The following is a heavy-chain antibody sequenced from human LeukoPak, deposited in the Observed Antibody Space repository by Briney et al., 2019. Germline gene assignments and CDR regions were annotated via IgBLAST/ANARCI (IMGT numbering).Heavy chain of an antibody. D-gene: IGHD6-19*01. J-gene: IGHJ4*02. Sequence: GGSLRLSCAASGFTFSSYAMHWVRQAPGKGLEWVAVISYDGSNKYYADSVKGRFTISRDNSKNTRYLQMNSLRAEDTAVYYCAREGQWLPTGYWGQGTLVTVSS. CDR3: AREGQWLPTGY. V-gene: IGHV3-30-3*01. CDR2: ISYDGSNK. CDR1: GFTFSSYA.